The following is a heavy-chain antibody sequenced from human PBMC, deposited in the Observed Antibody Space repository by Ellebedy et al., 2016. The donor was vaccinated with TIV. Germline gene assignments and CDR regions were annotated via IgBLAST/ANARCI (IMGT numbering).Heavy chain of an antibody. CDR2: IYPGDSDT. Sequence: GESLKISCKASGYSFPTYWIGWVRQMPGKGLEWMGIIYPGDSDTRYSPSFEGQVTISADKSISTVFLQWSSLKASDTAIYYCARPNMGYYYMDAWGTGTTVSVSS. J-gene: IGHJ6*03. V-gene: IGHV5-51*01. CDR3: ARPNMGYYYMDA. CDR1: GYSFPTYW. D-gene: IGHD2/OR15-2a*01.